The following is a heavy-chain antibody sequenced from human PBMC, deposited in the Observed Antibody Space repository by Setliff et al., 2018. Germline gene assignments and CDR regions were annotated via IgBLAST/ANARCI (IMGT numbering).Heavy chain of an antibody. CDR1: GYTFTGYS. CDR2: TIPVFGTT. V-gene: IGHV1-69*05. Sequence: ASVKVSCKASGYTFTGYSMHWVRQAPGQGLEWMGGTIPVFGTTDYAQKFQGRVTIITDESTSTAYMQLSSLGSEDTAVYYCVREGVDSRSSTDYRYYMDVWGKGTTVTVSS. D-gene: IGHD3-22*01. J-gene: IGHJ6*03. CDR3: VREGVDSRSSTDYRYYMDV.